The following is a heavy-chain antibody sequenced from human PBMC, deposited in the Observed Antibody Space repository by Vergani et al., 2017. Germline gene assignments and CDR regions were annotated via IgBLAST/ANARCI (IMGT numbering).Heavy chain of an antibody. D-gene: IGHD3-10*01. J-gene: IGHJ6*02. V-gene: IGHV4-39*02. CDR2: IYYSGST. Sequence: QLQLQESGPGLVKPSETLSLTCTVSGGSISSSSYYWGWIRQPPGKGLEWIGSIYYSGSTYYNPSLKSRVTISVDTSKNQFSLKLSSVTAADTAVYYCAREGYYGSGVYYYYGMDVWGQGTTVTVSS. CDR3: AREGYYGSGVYYYYGMDV. CDR1: GGSISSSSYY.